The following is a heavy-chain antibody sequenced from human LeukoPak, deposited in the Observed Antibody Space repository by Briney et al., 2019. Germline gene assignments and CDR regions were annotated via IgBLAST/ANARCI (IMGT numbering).Heavy chain of an antibody. CDR1: GGSFNGYY. CDR2: INHSGST. CDR3: ARGMRYYDSSGYNY. J-gene: IGHJ4*02. Sequence: SETLSLTCAVYGGSFNGYYWSWIRQPPGKGLEWIGEINHSGSTNYNPSLKSRVTISVDTSKNQFSLKLSSVTAADTAVYYCARGMRYYDSSGYNYWGQGTLVAVSS. V-gene: IGHV4-34*01. D-gene: IGHD3-22*01.